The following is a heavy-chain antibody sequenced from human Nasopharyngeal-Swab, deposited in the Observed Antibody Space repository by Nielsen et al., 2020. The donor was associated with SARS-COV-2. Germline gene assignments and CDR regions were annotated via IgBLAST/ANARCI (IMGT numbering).Heavy chain of an antibody. Sequence: GSLRLSCAVSGDSISRDNWWRWVRQPPGKGLEWIGEIYHSGGTNYNPSIKSRVTISVDRSENQFSLKLNSLTAADTAIYYCARNAYYCIDVWGKGTTVTVSS. CDR1: GDSISRDNW. CDR3: ARNAYYCIDV. J-gene: IGHJ6*03. CDR2: IYHSGGT. V-gene: IGHV4-4*02.